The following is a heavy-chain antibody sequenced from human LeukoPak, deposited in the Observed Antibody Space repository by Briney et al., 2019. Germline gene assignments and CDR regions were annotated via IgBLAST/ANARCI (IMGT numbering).Heavy chain of an antibody. V-gene: IGHV3-30*04. CDR2: ISYDGSNK. Sequence: PGGSLRLSCAASGFTFSSYAMHWVRQAPGKGLEWVAVISYDGSNKCYADSVKGRFTISRDDSKNTLYLQMNSLRAEDTAVYYCARDRPSRLEIAVAGTTFVFDYWGQGTLVTVSS. D-gene: IGHD6-19*01. CDR1: GFTFSSYA. J-gene: IGHJ4*02. CDR3: ARDRPSRLEIAVAGTTFVFDY.